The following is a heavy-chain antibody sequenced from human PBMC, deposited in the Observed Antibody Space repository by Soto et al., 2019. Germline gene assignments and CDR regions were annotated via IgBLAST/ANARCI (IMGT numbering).Heavy chain of an antibody. Sequence: GASVKVSCKASGYTFSRIAMHWVRQAPGQRPEWMGWINTDNGNTKYSQKFQGRVTITRDTSATTAYMELSSLTSEDTALYYCVVASGGLFWGKGTLVTVSS. D-gene: IGHD6-13*01. CDR3: VVASGGLF. CDR1: GYTFSRIA. J-gene: IGHJ4*02. CDR2: INTDNGNT. V-gene: IGHV1-3*04.